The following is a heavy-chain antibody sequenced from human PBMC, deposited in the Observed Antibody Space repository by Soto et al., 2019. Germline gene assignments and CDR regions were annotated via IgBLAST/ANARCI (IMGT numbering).Heavy chain of an antibody. CDR2: VKSKNDGGTT. CDR3: TTDSYITSIIVRFDY. V-gene: IGHV3-15*07. CDR1: GFTFSNAW. D-gene: IGHD3-22*01. Sequence: GGSLRLSCAASGFTFSNAWINWVRQAPGKGLEWVGRVKSKNDGGTTDFAAPVKGRFAISSGDSKNMVYLEMNSLQTEDTAIYYCTTDSYITSIIVRFDYWGHGTLVTVSS. J-gene: IGHJ4*01.